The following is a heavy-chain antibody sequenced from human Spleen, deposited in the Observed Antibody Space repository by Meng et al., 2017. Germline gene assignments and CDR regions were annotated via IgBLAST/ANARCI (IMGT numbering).Heavy chain of an antibody. CDR2: IRDSGGST. J-gene: IGHJ4*02. CDR3: ARHHSSSWSPIYY. CDR1: GFTFNSYA. D-gene: IGHD6-13*01. Sequence: GESLKISCAASGFTFNSYAMSWVRQAPGKGLEWVSTIRDSGGSTYYADSVKGRFTISRDNSKNTLHLQMNSLRADDTALYYCARHHSSSWSPIYYWGRGTLVTVSS. V-gene: IGHV3-23*01.